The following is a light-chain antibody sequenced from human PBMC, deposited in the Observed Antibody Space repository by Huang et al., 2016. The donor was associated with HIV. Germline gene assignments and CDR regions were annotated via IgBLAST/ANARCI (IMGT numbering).Light chain of an antibody. CDR1: QSISSW. Sequence: DIQMTQSPSTLSASVGDRVTITCRASQSISSWLAWYPQKPGKAPNLLIYKASSLESGVPSRFSGSGSGTEFTLTISSLQPDDFATYYCQQYNSLAWTFGQGTKVEIK. V-gene: IGKV1-5*03. CDR2: KAS. CDR3: QQYNSLAWT. J-gene: IGKJ1*01.